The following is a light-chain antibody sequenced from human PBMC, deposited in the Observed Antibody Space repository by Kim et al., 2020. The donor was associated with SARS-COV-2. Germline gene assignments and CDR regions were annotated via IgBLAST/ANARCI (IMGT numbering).Light chain of an antibody. CDR3: QRADSFPLG. Sequence: ASVGDRVAITCRASQDISSWLAWYQQKPGKAPKLLISAASSLQSGVPSRFSGSGSGTDFTLTISSLQPEDFASYYCQRADSFPLGFGGGTKVEIK. CDR2: AAS. CDR1: QDISSW. V-gene: IGKV1-12*01. J-gene: IGKJ4*01.